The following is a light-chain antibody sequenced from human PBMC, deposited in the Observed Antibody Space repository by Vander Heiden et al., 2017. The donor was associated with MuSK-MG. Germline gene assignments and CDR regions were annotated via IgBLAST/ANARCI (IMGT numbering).Light chain of an antibody. CDR2: EVS. CDR3: CADAGSSTFL. V-gene: IGLV2-23*02. CDR1: SSDVGSYNL. J-gene: IGLJ2*01. Sequence: QSALTQPASVSGSPGQSITISCTGTSSDVGSYNLVSWYQQHPGKAPKLMIYEVSKRPSGVANRFSGSKSGNTASLTISGLQAEDEADYYCCADAGSSTFLFGGGTKLTVL.